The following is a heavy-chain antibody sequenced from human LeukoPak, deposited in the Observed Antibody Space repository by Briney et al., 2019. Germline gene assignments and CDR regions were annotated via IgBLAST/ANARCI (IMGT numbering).Heavy chain of an antibody. CDR1: GFTFSSYA. CDR3: AKKMSITAASQVDY. D-gene: IGHD1-20*01. V-gene: IGHV3-23*01. Sequence: GGSLRLSCAASGFTFSSYAMSWVRQAPGKGLEWVSAISSSGGSTDYTDSVKGRFTISRDNSKNTLYLQMNSLRAEDTAVYYCAKKMSITAASQVDYWGQGTLVTVSS. J-gene: IGHJ4*02. CDR2: ISSSGGST.